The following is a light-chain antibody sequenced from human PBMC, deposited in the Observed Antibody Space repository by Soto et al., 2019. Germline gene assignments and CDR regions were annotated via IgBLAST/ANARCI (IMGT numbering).Light chain of an antibody. J-gene: IGLJ1*01. Sequence: QSVLTQPHSASGTPGQRVTISCSGSTSKIGSNTVNWYQQFPGTAPKLLIFGNNQRPSGVTDRFSGSKSGTSASLAISGLQSEDEADYYCAARDDSLNAYVFGTGTKVTVL. CDR3: AARDDSLNAYV. V-gene: IGLV1-44*01. CDR1: TSKIGSNT. CDR2: GNN.